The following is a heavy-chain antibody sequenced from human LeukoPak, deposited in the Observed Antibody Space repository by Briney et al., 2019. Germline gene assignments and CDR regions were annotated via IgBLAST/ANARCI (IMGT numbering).Heavy chain of an antibody. CDR2: IYNNGGT. J-gene: IGHJ3*01. V-gene: IGHV4-59*08. Sequence: SETLSLTCTVSGGSISGYYWSWIRQPPGKGLEWIGHIYNNGGTNFNPSLKSRVTISLDTSKKQVSLKLSSVTAADTAVYYCAGQGYYYTSGRTFDVWGQGTMVAVSS. D-gene: IGHD3-10*01. CDR1: GGSISGYY. CDR3: AGQGYYYTSGRTFDV.